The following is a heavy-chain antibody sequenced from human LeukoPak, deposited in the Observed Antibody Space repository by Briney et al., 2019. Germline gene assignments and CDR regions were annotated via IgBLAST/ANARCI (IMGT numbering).Heavy chain of an antibody. CDR3: ARDQGITGTTGNWFDP. V-gene: IGHV1-69*13. D-gene: IGHD1-7*01. J-gene: IGHJ5*02. Sequence: ASVKVSCKASGGTFSSYAISWVRQAPGQGLEWMGGIIPIFGTANYAQKFQGRVTITADESTSTAYMELSSLRSEDTAVYYCARDQGITGTTGNWFDPWGQGTLVTVSS. CDR1: GGTFSSYA. CDR2: IIPIFGTA.